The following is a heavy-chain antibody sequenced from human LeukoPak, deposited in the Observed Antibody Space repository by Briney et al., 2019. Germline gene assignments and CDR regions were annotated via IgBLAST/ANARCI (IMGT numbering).Heavy chain of an antibody. J-gene: IGHJ5*02. CDR3: ARHKASNWFDP. CDR1: GYSFTTYW. Sequence: HGESLKISCKGSGYSFTTYWIAWVRQMPGKGLEWMGIIYPGDSDTIYSPSFQGQVTISADKSISTAYLQWSSLKASDTAIYYCARHKASNWFDPWGQGTLVTVSS. CDR2: IYPGDSDT. V-gene: IGHV5-51*01.